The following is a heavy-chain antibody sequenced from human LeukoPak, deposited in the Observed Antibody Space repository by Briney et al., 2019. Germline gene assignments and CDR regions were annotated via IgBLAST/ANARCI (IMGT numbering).Heavy chain of an antibody. D-gene: IGHD6-19*01. CDR2: IYPGDSDT. V-gene: IGHV5-51*01. J-gene: IGHJ4*02. CDR3: ARHTRSGWGKVFDY. CDR1: GYSFTSYW. Sequence: SLRLSFAASGYSFTSYWIGWVRQMPGKGLEWMGIIYPGDSDTRYSPSFQGQVTISADKSISTAYLQWCSLKASDTAMYYCARHTRSGWGKVFDYWGQGALVSVSS.